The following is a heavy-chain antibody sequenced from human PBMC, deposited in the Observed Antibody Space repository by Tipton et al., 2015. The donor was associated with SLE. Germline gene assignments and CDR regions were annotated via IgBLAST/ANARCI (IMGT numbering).Heavy chain of an antibody. V-gene: IGHV4-61*09. CDR3: ARERWDMPPGTFDT. Sequence: TLSLTCSVSEYSIHNGNYYWSWIRQPAGKGLEWIGHIDTSGFTHDNPSLRSRLTMSIDTSKNQFSLKLTSVTAADTALYDCARERWDMPPGTFDTWGQGTMVTVSS. J-gene: IGHJ3*02. D-gene: IGHD1-26*01. CDR1: EYSIHNGNYY. CDR2: IDTSGFT.